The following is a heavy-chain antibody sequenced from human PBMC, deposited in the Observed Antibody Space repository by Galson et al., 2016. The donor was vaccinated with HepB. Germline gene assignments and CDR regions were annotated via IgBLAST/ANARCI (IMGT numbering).Heavy chain of an antibody. Sequence: SLRLSCAASGFTFSTYSMNWVRQAPGKGLEWVSSISSTSSYIYYGDSVKGRFTISRDNAKNTLYLQMNSLRAEDTAAYYCARDHGYGDYVGMYHYYGMDVWGQGTTVTVSS. CDR2: ISSTSSYI. CDR3: ARDHGYGDYVGMYHYYGMDV. D-gene: IGHD4-17*01. V-gene: IGHV3-21*06. CDR1: GFTFSTYS. J-gene: IGHJ6*02.